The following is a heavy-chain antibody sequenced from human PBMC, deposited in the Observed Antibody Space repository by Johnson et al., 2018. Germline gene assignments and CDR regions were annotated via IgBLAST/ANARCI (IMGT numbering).Heavy chain of an antibody. CDR1: GFTFSSYG. Sequence: QVQLVQSGGGVVQPGRSLRLSCAASGFTFSSYGIHWVRQAPGKGLEWVAVISYDGSNKYYADSVKGRFPITRDNSKNTVYRQRNSLRAEDTAMYYCAEDLEVEVVETAGYFQHWGQGTLVTVSS. J-gene: IGHJ1*01. CDR2: ISYDGSNK. V-gene: IGHV3-30*18. CDR3: AEDLEVEVVETAGYFQH. D-gene: IGHD2-15*01.